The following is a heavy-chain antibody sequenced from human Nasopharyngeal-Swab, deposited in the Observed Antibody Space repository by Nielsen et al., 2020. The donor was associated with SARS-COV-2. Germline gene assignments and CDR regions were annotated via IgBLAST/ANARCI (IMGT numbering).Heavy chain of an antibody. CDR1: GYTFTSYG. Sequence: SVNVSCKASGYTFTSYGISWVRQAPGQGLEWMGWISAYNGNTNYAQKLHGRVTMTTDTSTSKAYMDLRNLRSDDTAVYYCARALYSYYYMDVWGKGTTVTVSS. CDR2: ISAYNGNT. J-gene: IGHJ6*03. V-gene: IGHV1-18*01. D-gene: IGHD2-8*01. CDR3: ARALYSYYYMDV.